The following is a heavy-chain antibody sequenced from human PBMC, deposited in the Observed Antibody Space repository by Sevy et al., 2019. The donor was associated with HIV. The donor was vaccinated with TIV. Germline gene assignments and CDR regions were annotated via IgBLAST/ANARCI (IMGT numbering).Heavy chain of an antibody. V-gene: IGHV3-66*01. Sequence: GGSLRLSCAASGFTVSSNYMSWVRQAPGKGLEWVSVIYSGGSTYYADSVKGRFTISRDNSKNTLYLQMNSLRAKDTAVYYCARGRGTGYSYGFDYWGQGTLVTVSS. CDR2: IYSGGST. CDR1: GFTVSSNY. J-gene: IGHJ4*02. CDR3: ARGRGTGYSYGFDY. D-gene: IGHD5-18*01.